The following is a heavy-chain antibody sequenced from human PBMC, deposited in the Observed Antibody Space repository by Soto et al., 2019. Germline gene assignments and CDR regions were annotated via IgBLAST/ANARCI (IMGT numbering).Heavy chain of an antibody. J-gene: IGHJ5*02. CDR1: GFAFSRFP. D-gene: IGHD2-2*01. Sequence: GGSLRLSCAASGFAFSRFPMHWVRQAPGKGLVWVSRIDPDGSDTTYADSVKGRFTISRDNAKNIVYLQVNSLRAEDTAVYYCATRVSVVTAENWFDPWGQGTLVTVSS. V-gene: IGHV3-74*01. CDR3: ATRVSVVTAENWFDP. CDR2: IDPDGSDT.